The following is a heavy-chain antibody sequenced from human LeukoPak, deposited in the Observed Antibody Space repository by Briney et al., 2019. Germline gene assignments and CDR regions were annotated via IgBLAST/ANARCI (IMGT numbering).Heavy chain of an antibody. Sequence: GGSLRLSCAASGFTFSSYWMSWVRQAPGKGLEWVSFISSSSSYIYYADSVKGRFTISRDNAKNSLYLQMNSLRVEDTAVYYCARDSVQPSSGWEIDYWGQGTLVTISS. CDR3: ARDSVQPSSGWEIDY. V-gene: IGHV3-21*01. CDR1: GFTFSSYW. CDR2: ISSSSSYI. D-gene: IGHD6-19*01. J-gene: IGHJ4*02.